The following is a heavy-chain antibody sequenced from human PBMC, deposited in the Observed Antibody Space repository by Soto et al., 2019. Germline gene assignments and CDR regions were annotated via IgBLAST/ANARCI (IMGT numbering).Heavy chain of an antibody. CDR2: IGTAGDT. CDR1: GFTFSSYV. CDR3: ARVRDSGSFPRHYGMDV. D-gene: IGHD1-26*01. V-gene: IGHV3-13*01. J-gene: IGHJ6*02. Sequence: PGGSLRLSCAASGFTFSSYVMHWVRQATGKGLEWVSAIGTAGDTYYPGSVKGRFTISRENAKNSLYLQMSSLRAEDTAVYYCARVRDSGSFPRHYGMDVWGQGTTVTVSS.